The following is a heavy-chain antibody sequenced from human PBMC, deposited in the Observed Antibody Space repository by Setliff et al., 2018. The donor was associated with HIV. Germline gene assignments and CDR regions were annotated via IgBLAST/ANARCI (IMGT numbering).Heavy chain of an antibody. V-gene: IGHV4-39*01. CDR1: GGSINSGSINSSSFY. J-gene: IGHJ5*02. CDR2: MIYGGDT. D-gene: IGHD6-19*01. Sequence: SSETLSLTCSVSGGSINSGSINSSSFYWGWIRQAPGKGLEWIASMIYGGDTWYNPSLKSRVTIYVDTANNEISLRLSSVTAEDTAVYRCARPHSGRGGGAWFDPWGQGIQVTVSS. CDR3: ARPHSGRGGGAWFDP.